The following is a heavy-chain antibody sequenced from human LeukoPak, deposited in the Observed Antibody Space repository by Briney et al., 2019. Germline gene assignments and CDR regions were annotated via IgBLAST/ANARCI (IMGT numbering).Heavy chain of an antibody. D-gene: IGHD6-13*01. V-gene: IGHV4-34*01. CDR2: INHSGST. CDR1: GGSFSGYY. J-gene: IGHJ4*02. Sequence: SETLSLTCAVYGGSFSGYYWSWIRQPPGKGLEWIGEINHSGSTNYNPSLKSRVTISVDTSKNQFSLKLSSVTAADTAVYYCACWYGDYWGQGTPVTVSS. CDR3: ACWYGDY.